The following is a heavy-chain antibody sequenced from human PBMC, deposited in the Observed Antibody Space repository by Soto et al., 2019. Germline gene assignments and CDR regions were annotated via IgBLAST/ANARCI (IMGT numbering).Heavy chain of an antibody. D-gene: IGHD1-20*01. Sequence: QVQLQESGPGLVKPSETLSLTCTVSGGSISSYYWSWIRQPPGKGLEWIGYIYYSGRTNYNPSLKGRVTISVDTSKNQFSLKLSSVTAADTAVYYCARRYGRNFDYWGQGTLVTVSS. CDR2: IYYSGRT. CDR1: GGSISSYY. CDR3: ARRYGRNFDY. V-gene: IGHV4-59*01. J-gene: IGHJ4*02.